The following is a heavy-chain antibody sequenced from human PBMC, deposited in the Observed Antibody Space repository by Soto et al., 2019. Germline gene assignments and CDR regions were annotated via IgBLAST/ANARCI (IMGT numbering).Heavy chain of an antibody. CDR3: ARGGRETGAPDY. J-gene: IGHJ4*02. Sequence: GGSLRLSCASSGLTFSSYDMHWVRQATGKGLEWVSAIDSAGDTYYPGSVKGRFTISRENAKNSLYLQMSSLRAEDTAVYYCARGGRETGAPDYWGQGTLVTVSS. CDR1: GLTFSSYD. D-gene: IGHD1-1*01. CDR2: IDSAGDT. V-gene: IGHV3-13*01.